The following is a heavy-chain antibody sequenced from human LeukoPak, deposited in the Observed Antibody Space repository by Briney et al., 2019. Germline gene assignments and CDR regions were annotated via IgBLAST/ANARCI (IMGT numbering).Heavy chain of an antibody. CDR2: IYATGNT. CDR1: GGSISSHY. Sequence: SETLSLTCTVSGGSISSHYWSWIRQTPGTTLELIGYIYATGNTNYNPSLKGRVTISLDTSKNRFSLRLRSVTAADTALYYCARHFRKDYPDSGSSQYFHYIDVWGKGTTVTVSS. V-gene: IGHV4-4*09. CDR3: ARHFRKDYPDSGSSQYFHYIDV. J-gene: IGHJ6*03. D-gene: IGHD3-10*01.